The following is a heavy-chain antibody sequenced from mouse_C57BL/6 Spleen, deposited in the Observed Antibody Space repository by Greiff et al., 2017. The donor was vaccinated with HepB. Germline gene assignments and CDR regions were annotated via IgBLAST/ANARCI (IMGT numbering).Heavy chain of an antibody. Sequence: QVQLKQPGAELVMPGASVKLSCKASGYTFTSYWMHWVKQRPGQGLEWIGEIDPSDSYTNYNQKFKGKSTLTVDKSSSTAYMQLSSLTSEDSAVYYCARDSSGYDWGRGTTLTVSS. D-gene: IGHD3-2*02. CDR1: GYTFTSYW. CDR2: IDPSDSYT. CDR3: ARDSSGYD. J-gene: IGHJ2*01. V-gene: IGHV1-69*01.